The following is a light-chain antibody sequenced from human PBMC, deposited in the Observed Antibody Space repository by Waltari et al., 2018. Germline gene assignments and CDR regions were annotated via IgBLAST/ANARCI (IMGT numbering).Light chain of an antibody. CDR1: QSISNY. Sequence: DLHLTQSPSAVSASAGDRGTITCRASQSISNYLNWYRQKPGNAPNLLIYAASILQSGVPSRFSGSGSGTDFTLSITGLQPEDFATYYCQQSYGTLYTFGQGTKVEI. V-gene: IGKV1-39*01. CDR3: QQSYGTLYT. CDR2: AAS. J-gene: IGKJ2*01.